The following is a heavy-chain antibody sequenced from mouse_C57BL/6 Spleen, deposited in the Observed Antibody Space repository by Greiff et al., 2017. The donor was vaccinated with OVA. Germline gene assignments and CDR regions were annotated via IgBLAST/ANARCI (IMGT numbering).Heavy chain of an antibody. Sequence: GGGLVQPKGSLKLSCAASGFTFNTYAMHWVRQAPGKGLEWVARIRSKSSNYATYYADSVKDRFTISRDDSQSMLYLQMNNLKTEDTAMYYCVRGITTVVATDYAMDYWGQGTSVTVSS. CDR3: VRGITTVVATDYAMDY. V-gene: IGHV10-3*01. CDR1: GFTFNTYA. J-gene: IGHJ4*01. D-gene: IGHD1-1*01. CDR2: IRSKSSNYAT.